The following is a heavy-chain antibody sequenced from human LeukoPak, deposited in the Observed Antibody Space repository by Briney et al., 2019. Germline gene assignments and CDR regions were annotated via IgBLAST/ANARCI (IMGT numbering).Heavy chain of an antibody. V-gene: IGHV1-69*13. CDR1: GGTFSSYA. J-gene: IGHJ6*02. CDR3: ARDKVVVPAAPSSYGMDV. Sequence: AVKVSCKASGGTFSSYAISWVRQAPGQGLEWMGGIITNFGTANYAQKFQGRVTITADESTSTAYMELSSLRSEDTAVYYCARDKVVVPAAPSSYGMDVWGQGTTVTVSS. CDR2: IITNFGTA. D-gene: IGHD2-2*01.